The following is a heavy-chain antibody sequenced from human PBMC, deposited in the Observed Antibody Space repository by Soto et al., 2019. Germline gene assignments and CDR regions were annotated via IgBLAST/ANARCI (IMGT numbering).Heavy chain of an antibody. CDR2: IYYSGTT. V-gene: IGHV4-31*03. Sequence: QVQLQESGPGLVKPYQTLSLPCPVSGGPISGGGYYWSWIRQHPGKGREGIGYIYYSGTTYYNPSLKSRVTISVDTSKNQFSLKLSSVTAADTAVYYCARDKDPFYYDSSGHPSLESRWYFDLWGRGTLVTVSS. D-gene: IGHD3-22*01. J-gene: IGHJ2*01. CDR1: GGPISGGGYY. CDR3: ARDKDPFYYDSSGHPSLESRWYFDL.